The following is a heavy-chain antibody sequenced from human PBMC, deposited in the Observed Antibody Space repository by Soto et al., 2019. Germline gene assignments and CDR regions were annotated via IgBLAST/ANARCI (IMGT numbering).Heavy chain of an antibody. CDR2: ISGSGGST. J-gene: IGHJ4*02. V-gene: IGHV3-23*01. D-gene: IGHD5-12*01. Sequence: GGSLRLSCAASGFTFSSYAMSWVRQAPGKGLEWVSAISGSGGSTYYADSVKGRFTISRDKSKNTLYLQMNSLRAEDTAVYYCAKVASEYSGYEPSCVDYWGQGTLVTVSS. CDR3: AKVASEYSGYEPSCVDY. CDR1: GFTFSSYA.